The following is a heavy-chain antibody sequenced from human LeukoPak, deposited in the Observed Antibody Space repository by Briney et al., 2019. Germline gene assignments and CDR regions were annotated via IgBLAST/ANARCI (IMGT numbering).Heavy chain of an antibody. V-gene: IGHV3-48*04. CDR1: GFTFSSYS. J-gene: IGHJ4*02. Sequence: PGGSLRLSCAASGFTFSSYSMNWVRQAPGKGLEWVSYISSSSSTIYYADSVKGRFTISRDNAKNSLYLQMNSLRAEDTAVYYCARDPLSYDSSGYYHGLLDYWGQGTLVTVSS. CDR2: ISSSSSTI. CDR3: ARDPLSYDSSGYYHGLLDY. D-gene: IGHD3-22*01.